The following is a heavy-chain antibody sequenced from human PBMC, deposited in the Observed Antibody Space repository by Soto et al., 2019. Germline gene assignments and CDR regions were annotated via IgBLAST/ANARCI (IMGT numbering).Heavy chain of an antibody. D-gene: IGHD1-26*01. J-gene: IGHJ6*02. CDR1: GFTVTSNY. CDR3: AKKPPSSIQGWAFGMDV. Sequence: EVQLVETGGGLIQPGGSLRLSCLASGFTVTSNYMIWVRQPPGKGLEWVSTTFTGGSTHYSDSVKGRFSVSRDNSKNTVYLQMNNLRVEDTAIYYRAKKPPSSIQGWAFGMDVWGQGTTVSVSS. CDR2: TFTGGST. V-gene: IGHV3-53*02.